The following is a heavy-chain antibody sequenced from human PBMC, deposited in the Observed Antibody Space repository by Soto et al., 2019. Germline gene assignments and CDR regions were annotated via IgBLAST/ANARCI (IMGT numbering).Heavy chain of an antibody. CDR2: INPSGGST. V-gene: IGHV1-46*01. D-gene: IGHD2-15*01. J-gene: IGHJ4*02. CDR3: ARDGGSALRCDY. CDR1: GYTFTSYY. Sequence: ASVKVSCKASGYTFTSYYMHWVRQAPGQGLEWMGIINPSGGSTSYAQKFQGRVTMTRDTSTSTVYMELSSLRSEDTAVYYRARDGGSALRCDYRGQGTLVTVSS.